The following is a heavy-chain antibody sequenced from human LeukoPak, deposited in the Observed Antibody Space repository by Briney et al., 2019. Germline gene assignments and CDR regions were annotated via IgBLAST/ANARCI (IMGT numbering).Heavy chain of an antibody. CDR3: ARDVWIAARFRYYYYMDV. CDR1: GGTFSSYA. D-gene: IGHD6-6*01. J-gene: IGHJ6*03. CDR2: IIPIFGTA. V-gene: IGHV1-69*01. Sequence: SVKVSCKASGGTFSSYAISWVRRAPGQGLEWMGGIIPIFGTANYAQKFQGRVTITADESTSTAYMELSSLRSEDTAVYYCARDVWIAARFRYYYYMDVWGKGTTVTVSS.